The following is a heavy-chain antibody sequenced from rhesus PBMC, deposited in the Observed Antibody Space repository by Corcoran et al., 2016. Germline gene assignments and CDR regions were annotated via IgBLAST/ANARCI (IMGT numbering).Heavy chain of an antibody. D-gene: IGHD6S26*01. J-gene: IGHJ4*01. V-gene: IGHV4S7*01. CDR2: IFGRIGST. Sequence: QLQLQESGPGLVKPSETLSLTCAVSGGSIRGGYGWSWIRQPPGKGLEWIGHIFGRIGSTYYNPSLRSRVTISTDTAKNQFSLTLSSVTAADTAVYYCAREIAAAGPGGVDYWGQGVLVTVSS. CDR3: AREIAAAGPGGVDY. CDR1: GGSIRGGYG.